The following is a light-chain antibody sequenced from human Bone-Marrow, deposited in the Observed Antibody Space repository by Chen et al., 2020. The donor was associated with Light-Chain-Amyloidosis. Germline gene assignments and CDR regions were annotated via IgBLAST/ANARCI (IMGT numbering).Light chain of an antibody. CDR1: QRISTW. J-gene: IGKJ2*01. CDR3: QQYNSYPMYT. V-gene: IGKV1-5*01. Sequence: DIQMTQSPSTLSASVGDRVTITCRASQRISTWLAWYQPKPGKAPKLLIYDASSLESGVPSRFSGRGSGTEFTLTISSLQPDDFASYYCQQYNSYPMYTFGQGTKLEIK. CDR2: DAS.